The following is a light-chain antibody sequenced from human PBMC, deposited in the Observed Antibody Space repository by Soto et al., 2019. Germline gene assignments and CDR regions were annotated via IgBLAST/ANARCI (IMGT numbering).Light chain of an antibody. CDR2: DVS. CDR1: SSDVGGYNY. J-gene: IGLJ1*01. V-gene: IGLV2-14*03. Sequence: QSVLTQPASVSGSPGQSITISCTGTSSDVGGYNYVSWYQQHPGKAPKFMIYDVSSRPSGVSNRFSGSKSGNTASLTISGLQAEDEADYYCGSYTTSXTRQIVFGTGTKVTVL. CDR3: GSYTTSXTRQIV.